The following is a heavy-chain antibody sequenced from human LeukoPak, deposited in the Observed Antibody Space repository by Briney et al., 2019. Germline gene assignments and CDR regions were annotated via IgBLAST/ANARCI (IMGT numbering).Heavy chain of an antibody. J-gene: IGHJ4*02. CDR3: ARGKYYDSSGYYYLDY. CDR1: GYTFTGYY. D-gene: IGHD3-22*01. CDR2: INPNSGGT. V-gene: IGHV1-2*02. Sequence: GASVKVSCKASGYTFTGYYMHWVRQAPGQGLEWMGWINPNSGGTNYSQKFQGRVTMTRDTSISTAYMELSGLRSDDTAVYYCARGKYYDSSGYYYLDYWGQGTLVTVSS.